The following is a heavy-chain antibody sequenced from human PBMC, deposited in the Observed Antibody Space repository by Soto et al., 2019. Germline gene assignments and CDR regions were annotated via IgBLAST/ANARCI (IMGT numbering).Heavy chain of an antibody. V-gene: IGHV1-3*01. CDR1: GYTFTSYA. CDR2: INAGNGNT. CDR3: AFDSSGYGAFDI. D-gene: IGHD3-22*01. Sequence: AAVKVSCKASGYTFTSYAMHWVRQAPGQRLEWMGWINAGNGNTKYSQKFQGRVTITRDTSASTAYMELSSLRSEDTAVYYCAFDSSGYGAFDIWGQGTMVTVSS. J-gene: IGHJ3*02.